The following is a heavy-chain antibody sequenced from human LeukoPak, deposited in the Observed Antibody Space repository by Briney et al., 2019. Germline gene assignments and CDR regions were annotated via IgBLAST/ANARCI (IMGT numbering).Heavy chain of an antibody. J-gene: IGHJ4*02. Sequence: GGSLRLSCAASGFTFSSYAVSWVRQAPGKGLEWVSTISGSGGSTYYADSVKGRFTISRDTSKKILYLQMSGLRAEDTAVYYCGKEVERHFDLKYWGQGTLVTVSS. CDR1: GFTFSSYA. V-gene: IGHV3-23*01. CDR2: ISGSGGST. CDR3: GKEVERHFDLKY.